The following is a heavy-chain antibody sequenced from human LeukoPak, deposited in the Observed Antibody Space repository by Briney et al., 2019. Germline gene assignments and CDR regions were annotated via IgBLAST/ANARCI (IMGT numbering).Heavy chain of an antibody. V-gene: IGHV4-34*01. CDR2: TNHSGST. CDR3: ARDDSYYYYGMDV. J-gene: IGHJ6*02. CDR1: GGSFSGYY. Sequence: SETLSLTCAVYGGSFSGYYWSWIRQPPGKGLEWIGETNHSGSTNYNPSLKSRVTISVDTSKNQFPLKLSSVTAADTAVYYCARDDSYYYYGMDVWGQGTTVTVSS.